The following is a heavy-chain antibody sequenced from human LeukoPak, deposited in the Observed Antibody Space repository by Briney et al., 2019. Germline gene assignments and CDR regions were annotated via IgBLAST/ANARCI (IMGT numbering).Heavy chain of an antibody. Sequence: SETLSLTCAVYGGSFSGYYWSWIRQPPGKGLEWIGNIYHSGSTNYGTNYNSSLKSRVTISVDTSKKQFSLKLSSVTAADTAVYYCASVRNLVATSRPGDGDYFDYWGQGTLVIVSS. D-gene: IGHD5-12*01. CDR3: ASVRNLVATSRPGDGDYFDY. CDR1: GGSFSGYY. CDR2: IYHSGSTNYGT. V-gene: IGHV4-34*01. J-gene: IGHJ4*02.